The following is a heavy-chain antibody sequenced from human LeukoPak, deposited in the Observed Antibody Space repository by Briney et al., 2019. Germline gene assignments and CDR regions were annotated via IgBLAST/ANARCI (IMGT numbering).Heavy chain of an antibody. J-gene: IGHJ4*02. CDR2: ISGSGGST. Sequence: GGSLRLSCAASGFTFSSYAMSWVRQAPGKGLEWVSAISGSGGSTYYADSVKGRFTISRDNSKNTLYLQMNSLTIADTAVYYCARASGSYSNYDYWGQGTLVTVSS. CDR1: GFTFSSYA. D-gene: IGHD1-26*01. V-gene: IGHV3-23*01. CDR3: ARASGSYSNYDY.